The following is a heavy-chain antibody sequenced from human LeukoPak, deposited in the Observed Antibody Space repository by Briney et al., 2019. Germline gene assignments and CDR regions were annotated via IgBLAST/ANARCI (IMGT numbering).Heavy chain of an antibody. D-gene: IGHD6-13*01. CDR2: IIPIFGTA. J-gene: IGHJ5*02. V-gene: IGHV1-69*05. CDR1: GGTFSSYA. CDR3: ARVGIAAASPFGWFDP. Sequence: GASVKVSCKASGGTFSSYAISWVRQAPGQGLEWMGGIIPIFGTANYAQKFQGRVTITTDESTSTAYMELSSLRSEDTAVYYCARVGIAAASPFGWFDPWGQGTLVTVSS.